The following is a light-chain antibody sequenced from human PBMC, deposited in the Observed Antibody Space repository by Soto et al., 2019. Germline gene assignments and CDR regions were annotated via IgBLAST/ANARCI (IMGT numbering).Light chain of an antibody. Sequence: SVLPQPASVSRSPGQAITITRNGTSSDVGGYNYVSWYQHHPGKAPKLLIYDVSNRPSGVSNRFSGSKSDNTASLTISGLQPEDEADYYCSSYTTSNTRQIVFGTGTKVTV. V-gene: IGLV2-14*03. CDR3: SSYTTSNTRQIV. CDR1: SSDVGGYNY. CDR2: DVS. J-gene: IGLJ1*01.